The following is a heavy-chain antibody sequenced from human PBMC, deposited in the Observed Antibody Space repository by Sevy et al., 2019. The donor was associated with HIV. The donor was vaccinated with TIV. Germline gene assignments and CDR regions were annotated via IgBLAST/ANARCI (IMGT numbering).Heavy chain of an antibody. V-gene: IGHV3-30*18. CDR3: ANAYSGSYSHSYLYALDV. CDR1: GFSFSYYG. Sequence: GGSLRLSCIGSGFSFSYYGIHWVRQAPGKGLDWVALISHDGINEYYADSVKGRFTISRDNSKNTVYLEMNGLRNEDTAMYFCANAYSGSYSHSYLYALDVWGQGTTVTVSS. J-gene: IGHJ6*02. CDR2: ISHDGINE. D-gene: IGHD1-26*01.